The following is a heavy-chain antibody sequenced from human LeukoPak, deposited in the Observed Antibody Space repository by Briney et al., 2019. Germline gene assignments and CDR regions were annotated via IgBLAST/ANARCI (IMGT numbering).Heavy chain of an antibody. CDR1: GGSFSGYY. Sequence: SETLSLTCAVYGGSFSGYYWSWVRQPPGKGLEWIGEINHSGSTNYNASLTRRGTISVDTSKNQFSLKLSSVTAADTAVYYCARGDSSGYYYSWFDPWGRGTLVTVSS. V-gene: IGHV4-34*01. J-gene: IGHJ5*02. D-gene: IGHD3-22*01. CDR2: INHSGST. CDR3: ARGDSSGYYYSWFDP.